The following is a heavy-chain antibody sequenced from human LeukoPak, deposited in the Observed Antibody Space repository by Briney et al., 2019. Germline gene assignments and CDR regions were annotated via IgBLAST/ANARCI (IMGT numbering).Heavy chain of an antibody. CDR1: GYTFTRYG. V-gene: IGHV1-18*01. CDR2: ISAYNGNT. D-gene: IGHD2-15*01. Sequence: ATVKVSCKASGYTFTRYGISWVRQAPGQGLEWMGWISAYNGNTNYAQKLQGRVTMTTDTSTSTAYMELRSLRSDDTAVYYCARRAAAPSYYYYMDVWGKGTTVTVSS. J-gene: IGHJ6*03. CDR3: ARRAAAPSYYYYMDV.